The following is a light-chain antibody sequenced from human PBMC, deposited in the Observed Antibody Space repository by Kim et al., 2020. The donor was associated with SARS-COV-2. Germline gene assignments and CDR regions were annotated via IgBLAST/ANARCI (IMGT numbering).Light chain of an antibody. CDR3: HQYNNWARYT. CDR2: GAS. J-gene: IGKJ2*01. Sequence: EIVMTQSPATLSVSPGERATLSCRASQSVSSNLAWYQQKPGQAPRLLIYGASTRATGFPARFSGSGSGTEFTLTISSLQSEDFAVYYCHQYNNWARYTFGQGTKLEI. V-gene: IGKV3-15*01. CDR1: QSVSSN.